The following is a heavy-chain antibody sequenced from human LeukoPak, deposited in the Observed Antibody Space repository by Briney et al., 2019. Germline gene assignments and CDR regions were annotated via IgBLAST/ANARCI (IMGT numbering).Heavy chain of an antibody. CDR1: GYTFTSYD. CDR3: TREYNWNDEGSYYYYYMDV. D-gene: IGHD1-1*01. V-gene: IGHV1-8*01. Sequence: ASVKVSCKASGYTFTSYDINWVRQAPGQGLEWMGWMNPNSGNTGYAQKFQGRVTMTRNTSISTAYMELSSLRYEDTAVYYCTREYNWNDEGSYYYYYMDVWGKGTTVTVSS. J-gene: IGHJ6*03. CDR2: MNPNSGNT.